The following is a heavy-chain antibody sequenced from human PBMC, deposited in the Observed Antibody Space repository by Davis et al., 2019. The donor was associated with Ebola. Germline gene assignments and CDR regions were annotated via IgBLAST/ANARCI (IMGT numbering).Heavy chain of an antibody. Sequence: GASLKISCSVSGFMFSSYAMHWVRQAPGKGLEWVSAISGSGGSTYYADSVKGRFTISRDNSKKTLYLQMNSLRAEDTAVYYCAKGQYYYDSSGYYSLPFDYWGQGTLVTVSS. D-gene: IGHD3-22*01. J-gene: IGHJ4*02. V-gene: IGHV3-23*01. CDR1: GFMFSSYA. CDR2: ISGSGGST. CDR3: AKGQYYYDSSGYYSLPFDY.